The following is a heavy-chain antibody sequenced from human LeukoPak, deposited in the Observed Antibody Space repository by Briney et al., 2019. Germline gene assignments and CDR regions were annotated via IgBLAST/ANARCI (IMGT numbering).Heavy chain of an antibody. CDR1: GYTFPSYG. Sequence: ASVKVSCKASGYTFPSYGISWVRQSPGQGLEWMGWINPYNGNTNCAQKLQGRVTMTTDTSTSTAYMELRSLRSDDTAVYYCARSPDYDILTGYYKPSYFDYWGQGTLVTVSS. J-gene: IGHJ4*02. CDR3: ARSPDYDILTGYYKPSYFDY. V-gene: IGHV1-18*01. D-gene: IGHD3-9*01. CDR2: INPYNGNT.